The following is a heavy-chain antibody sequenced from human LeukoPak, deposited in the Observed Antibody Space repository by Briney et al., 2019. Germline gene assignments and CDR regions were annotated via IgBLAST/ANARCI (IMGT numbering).Heavy chain of an antibody. CDR1: GGSFSGYY. V-gene: IGHV4-34*01. Sequence: SETLSLTCAVYGGSFSGYYWSWIRQPPGKGLEWIGEGDHTGGTKYNPSLKSRVTISADSSKNQFSLKWYSVTAADTGLYYCAKNGQRGFSFDPWGQGTLVTVSS. J-gene: IGHJ5*02. CDR2: GDHTGGT. CDR3: AKNGQRGFSFDP. D-gene: IGHD2-8*01.